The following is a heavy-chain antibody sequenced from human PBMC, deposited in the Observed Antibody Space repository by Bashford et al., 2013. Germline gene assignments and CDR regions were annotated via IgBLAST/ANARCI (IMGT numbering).Heavy chain of an antibody. CDR2: ISGYDGHT. D-gene: IGHD2-21*01. Sequence: ASVKVSCKASGYMFTSHGISWVRQAPGQGLEWMGWISGYDGHTNYAQKFQGRVTMTRDTSTSTAYMELRSLTSDDTAVYYCARDGDEGYFDYWGQGTLVTVSS. V-gene: IGHV1-18*01. CDR1: GYMFTSHG. CDR3: ARDGDEGYFDY. J-gene: IGHJ4*02.